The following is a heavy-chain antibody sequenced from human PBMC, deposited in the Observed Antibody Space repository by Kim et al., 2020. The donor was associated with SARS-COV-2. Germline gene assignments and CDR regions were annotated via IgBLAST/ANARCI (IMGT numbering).Heavy chain of an antibody. CDR3: ATYTKGYFADTFDI. D-gene: IGHD3-22*01. CDR1: GYTFIGQY. J-gene: IGHJ3*02. CDR2: MNPSSGGT. Sequence: ASVKVSCKASGYTFIGQYMHWVRQAPGQGLEWMGRMNPSSGGTNFAQKFQGRVTMTRDTSISTAYMELTSLTSDDTAGYFCATYTKGYFADTFDIWGQGT. V-gene: IGHV1-2*06.